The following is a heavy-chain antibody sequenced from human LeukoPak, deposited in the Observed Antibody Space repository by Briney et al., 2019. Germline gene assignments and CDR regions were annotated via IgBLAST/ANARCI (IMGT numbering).Heavy chain of an antibody. D-gene: IGHD1-20*01. CDR1: GFTFSSYG. CDR3: AKEYNWILYYYYGMDV. J-gene: IGHJ6*02. Sequence: GGSLRLSCAASGFTFSSYGMPWVRQAPGKELEWVAVISYDGSNKYYADSVKGRFTISRDNSKNTLYLQMNSLRAEDTAVYYCAKEYNWILYYYYGMDVWGQGTTVTVSS. CDR2: ISYDGSNK. V-gene: IGHV3-30*18.